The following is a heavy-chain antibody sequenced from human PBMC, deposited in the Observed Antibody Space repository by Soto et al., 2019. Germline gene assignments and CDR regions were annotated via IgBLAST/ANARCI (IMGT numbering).Heavy chain of an antibody. Sequence: QVHLQESGPGLVRPSGTLSLTCAVSGASISSTTNHNWWSWVRQPPGKGLEWIGEIYHSGSTNYNPSLKCRVTMSVDKSTNQFSLELTSVTAADTAVYYCARMMGATLVDFWGQGTLVIVSS. J-gene: IGHJ4*02. CDR1: GASISSTTNHNW. D-gene: IGHD1-26*01. V-gene: IGHV4-4*02. CDR2: IYHSGST. CDR3: ARMMGATLVDF.